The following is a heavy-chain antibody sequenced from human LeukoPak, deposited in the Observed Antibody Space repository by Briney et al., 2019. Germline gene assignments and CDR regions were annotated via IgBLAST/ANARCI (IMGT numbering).Heavy chain of an antibody. Sequence: GGSLRLSCAASGFTFNIYTMNWVRRAPGKGLEWVSSISSSSSDTYYADSVKGRFTISRDNAKNSLYLQMNSLRAEDTAVYYCARGSPVGNSWGQGTLVTVSS. CDR2: ISSSSSDT. CDR1: GFTFNIYT. CDR3: ARGSPVGNS. J-gene: IGHJ4*02. D-gene: IGHD1-14*01. V-gene: IGHV3-21*01.